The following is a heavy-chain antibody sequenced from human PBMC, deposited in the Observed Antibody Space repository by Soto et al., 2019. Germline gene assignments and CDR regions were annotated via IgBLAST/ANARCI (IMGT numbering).Heavy chain of an antibody. CDR3: ARSARVTYDSSGYYFDY. V-gene: IGHV1-69*13. D-gene: IGHD3-22*01. Sequence: SVKVSCKASGGTFSSYAISWVRQAPGQGLEWMGGIIPIFGTANYAQKFQGRVTITADESTSTAYMELSSLRSEDTAVYYCARSARVTYDSSGYYFDYWGQGTLVTV. J-gene: IGHJ4*02. CDR2: IIPIFGTA. CDR1: GGTFSSYA.